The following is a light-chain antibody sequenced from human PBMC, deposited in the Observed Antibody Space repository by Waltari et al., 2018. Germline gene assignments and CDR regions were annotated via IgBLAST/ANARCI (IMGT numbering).Light chain of an antibody. Sequence: EIVMTQSPLSLPVTPGEPASISCRSSQSPLHSNGYKYLDWYLQKPGQSPQLLIYLGSNRASGVPDRFSGSGSGTYFTLKISRVEAEDVGIYYCMQALQTPLTFGGGTKVEIK. V-gene: IGKV2-28*01. CDR2: LGS. J-gene: IGKJ4*01. CDR1: QSPLHSNGYKY. CDR3: MQALQTPLT.